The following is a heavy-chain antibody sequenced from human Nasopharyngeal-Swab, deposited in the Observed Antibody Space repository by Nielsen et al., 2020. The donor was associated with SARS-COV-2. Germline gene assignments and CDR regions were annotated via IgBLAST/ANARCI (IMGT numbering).Heavy chain of an antibody. D-gene: IGHD3-22*01. CDR1: GFSFSTNS. V-gene: IGHV3-21*01. Sequence: GESLKISCAATGFSFSTNSMTWVRQAPGKGLEWVSSISSAGSDLNYADSVKGRFTISRDTAENSLFLQMSSLRAEDTAVYYCARARFYYDSSALDFWGQGTLVTVSS. CDR3: ARARFYYDSSALDF. CDR2: ISSAGSDL. J-gene: IGHJ4*02.